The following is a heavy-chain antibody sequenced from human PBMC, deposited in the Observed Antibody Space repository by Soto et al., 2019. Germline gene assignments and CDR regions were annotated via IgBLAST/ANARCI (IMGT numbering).Heavy chain of an antibody. Sequence: LRLSCALSGFSLSIYSMNWVRQAPGKGLEWVAYIGNGGTNYADSVKGRFTISRDTAKNSLDLQTNSLRDEDTAVYYCVRDHLWAFDYWGPGTLVTVSS. J-gene: IGHJ4*02. D-gene: IGHD7-27*01. CDR2: IGNGGT. V-gene: IGHV3-48*02. CDR3: VRDHLWAFDY. CDR1: GFSLSIYS.